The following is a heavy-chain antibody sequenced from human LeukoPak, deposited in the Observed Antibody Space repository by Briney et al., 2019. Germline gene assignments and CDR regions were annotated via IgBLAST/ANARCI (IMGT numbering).Heavy chain of an antibody. V-gene: IGHV4-39*07. J-gene: IGHJ3*02. CDR1: GGSISSSNYY. CDR2: ISHSGST. D-gene: IGHD3-9*01. CDR3: ARRKKALTRPYAFDI. Sequence: PSETLSLTCTVSGGSISSSNYYWGWIRQPPGTGLEWLGSISHSGSTNYNPSLKSRVTISVDTSKNQFSLKLSSVTAADTAVYYCARRKKALTRPYAFDIWGQGTMVTVSS.